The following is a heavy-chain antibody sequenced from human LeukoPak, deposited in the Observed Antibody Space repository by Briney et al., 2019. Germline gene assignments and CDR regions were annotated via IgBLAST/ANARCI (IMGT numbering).Heavy chain of an antibody. Sequence: PSETLSLTCTVSGGSISSSSYYWGWIRQPPGKGLEWIGSIYYSGSTYYNPSLKSRVTISVDTSKNQFSLKLSSVTAADTAVYYCARQLRLQLNYYMDVWGKGTTVTVSS. CDR3: ARQLRLQLNYYMDV. CDR2: IYYSGST. J-gene: IGHJ6*03. D-gene: IGHD4-11*01. CDR1: GGSISSSSYY. V-gene: IGHV4-39*07.